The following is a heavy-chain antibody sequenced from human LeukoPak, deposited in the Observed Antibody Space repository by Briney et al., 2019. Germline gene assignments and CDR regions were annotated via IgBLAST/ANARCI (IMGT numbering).Heavy chain of an antibody. V-gene: IGHV3-53*01. CDR2: TYNSGTT. J-gene: IGHJ4*02. CDR1: GFTVSSNY. D-gene: IGHD3-16*01. Sequence: GGSLRLSCAAPGFTVSSNYMTWVRQAPGEGLEWVSVTYNSGTTYYADSVKGRFTVSRDNSKNTLHLQMNSLRAEDTAVYYCSGGGRAVIDYWGQGTLVTVSS. CDR3: SGGGRAVIDY.